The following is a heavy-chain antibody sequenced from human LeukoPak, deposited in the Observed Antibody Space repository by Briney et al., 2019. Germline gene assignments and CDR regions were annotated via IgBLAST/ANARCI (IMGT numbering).Heavy chain of an antibody. CDR3: ARMRDTAYYYYYYMDV. CDR1: GYTFTGYY. Sequence: EASVKVSCKASGYTFTGYYMHWVRQAPGQGLEWMGWLNPNSGGTNYAQKFQGRVTMTRDTSISTAYMELSRLRSDDTAVYYCARMRDTAYYYYYYMDVWGKGTTVTVSS. J-gene: IGHJ6*03. D-gene: IGHD5-18*01. CDR2: LNPNSGGT. V-gene: IGHV1-2*02.